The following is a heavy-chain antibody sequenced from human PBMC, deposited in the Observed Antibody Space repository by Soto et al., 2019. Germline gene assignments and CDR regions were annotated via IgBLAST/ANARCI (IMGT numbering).Heavy chain of an antibody. CDR1: GYTFTSYG. J-gene: IGHJ4*02. CDR2: ISAYNGNT. Sequence: ASVKVSCKASGYTFTSYGISGVRQAPGQGLEWMGWISAYNGNTNYAQKLQGRVTMTTDTSTSIAYMGLRSLRSDDTAVYYCARGGWDYDSSGYWQDFDYWGQGTLVTVSS. D-gene: IGHD3-22*01. V-gene: IGHV1-18*01. CDR3: ARGGWDYDSSGYWQDFDY.